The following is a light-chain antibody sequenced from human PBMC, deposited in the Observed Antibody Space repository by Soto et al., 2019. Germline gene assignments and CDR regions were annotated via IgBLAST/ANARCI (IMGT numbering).Light chain of an antibody. CDR2: LEGSGSY. CDR3: DTWDSNTQNWV. Sequence: QSVLTQSSSASASLGSSVKLTCTLSSGHSSYIIAWHHQQPGKAPRYLMKLEGSGSYNKGSGVPDRFSGSSSGADRYLTISNLQFEDEADYYCDTWDSNTQNWVFGGGTKLTVL. V-gene: IGLV4-60*02. CDR1: SGHSSYI. J-gene: IGLJ3*02.